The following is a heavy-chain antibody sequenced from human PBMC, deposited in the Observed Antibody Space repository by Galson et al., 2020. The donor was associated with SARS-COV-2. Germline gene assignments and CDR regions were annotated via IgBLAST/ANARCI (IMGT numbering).Heavy chain of an antibody. Sequence: ASVKVSRKAPGYTFNSYYMHWVRQAPGQGLEWMGIINPSGGSTSYAQKIQGRVTMTRDTSTSTVYMELSSLRSGDTAVYYCARDFRITIFGVVPARYYYMDVWGKGTTVTVSS. CDR1: GYTFNSYY. V-gene: IGHV1-46*02. CDR2: INPSGGST. J-gene: IGHJ6*03. D-gene: IGHD3-3*01. CDR3: ARDFRITIFGVVPARYYYMDV.